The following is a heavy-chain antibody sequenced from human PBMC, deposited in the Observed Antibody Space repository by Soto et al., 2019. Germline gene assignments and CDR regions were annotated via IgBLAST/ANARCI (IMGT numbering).Heavy chain of an antibody. J-gene: IGHJ6*02. D-gene: IGHD1-1*01. V-gene: IGHV2-5*02. CDR1: GFSLSTSGVG. CDR3: ARILSQLERRYYYYYGMDV. Sequence: KSGPTLVNPTQTLTLTCTFSGFSLSTSGVGVGWIRQPPGKALEWLALIYWDDDKRYSPSLKSRLTISKDTSKNQVVLTMTNMDPVDTATYYCARILSQLERRYYYYYGMDVWGQGTTVTVSS. CDR2: IYWDDDK.